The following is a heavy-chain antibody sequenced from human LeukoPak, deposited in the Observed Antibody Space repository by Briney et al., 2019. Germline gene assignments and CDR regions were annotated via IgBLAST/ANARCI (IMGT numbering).Heavy chain of an antibody. CDR3: AKNSLSSRLRYFDY. Sequence: GGSLRLSCAASGFTFSTYAMHWVRQAPGKGLEWVAAISYDGSNKNYADSVKGRFTISRDNSKNTLYLQMNSLRAEDTAVYYCAKNSLSSRLRYFDYWGQGTLVTVSS. V-gene: IGHV3-30*04. CDR2: ISYDGSNK. J-gene: IGHJ4*02. CDR1: GFTFSTYA. D-gene: IGHD4-17*01.